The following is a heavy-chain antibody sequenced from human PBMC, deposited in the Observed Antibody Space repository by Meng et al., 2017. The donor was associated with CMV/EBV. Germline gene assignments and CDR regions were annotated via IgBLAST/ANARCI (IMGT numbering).Heavy chain of an antibody. Sequence: VSCKASGGTFSSYAISWVRQAPGQGLEWMGGIIPIFGTANYAQKFQGRVTITTDESTSTAYMELSSLRSEDTAVYYCARGPYQLLFSYFDYWGQGTLVTVSS. J-gene: IGHJ4*02. CDR2: IIPIFGTA. V-gene: IGHV1-69*05. CDR1: GGTFSSYA. D-gene: IGHD2-2*01. CDR3: ARGPYQLLFSYFDY.